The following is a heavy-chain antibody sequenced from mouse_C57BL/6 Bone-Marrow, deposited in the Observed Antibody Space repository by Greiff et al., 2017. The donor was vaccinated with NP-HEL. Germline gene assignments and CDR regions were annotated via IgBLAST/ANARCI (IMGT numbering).Heavy chain of an antibody. CDR3: ARKGSSERDYAMDY. CDR2: IWTGGGT. Sequence: VQLQQSGPGLVAPSQSLSITCTVSGFSLTSYAISWVRQPPGKGLEWLGVIWTGGGTNYNSALKSRLSISKDNSKSQVFLKMNSLQTDDTARYYCARKGSSERDYAMDYWGQGTSVTVSS. D-gene: IGHD1-1*01. CDR1: GFSLTSYA. V-gene: IGHV2-9-1*01. J-gene: IGHJ4*01.